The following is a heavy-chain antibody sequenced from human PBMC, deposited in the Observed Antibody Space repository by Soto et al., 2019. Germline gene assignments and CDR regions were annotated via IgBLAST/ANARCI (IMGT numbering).Heavy chain of an antibody. D-gene: IGHD2-8*02. CDR2: INHSGST. CDR1: GGSFSGYY. J-gene: IGHJ4*02. CDR3: ARAKITGLFDY. V-gene: IGHV4-34*01. Sequence: QVQLQQWGAGLLKPSETLSLTCAVYGGSFSGYYWTWIRQPPGTGLEWIGEINHSGSTNYNPSLRSRVTISVATSKNQFSLKLTSVTAADTAVYYFARAKITGLFDYWGQGTLVTVSS.